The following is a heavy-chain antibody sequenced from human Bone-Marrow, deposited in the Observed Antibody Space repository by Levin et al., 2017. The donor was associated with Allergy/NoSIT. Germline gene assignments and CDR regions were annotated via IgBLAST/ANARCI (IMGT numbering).Heavy chain of an antibody. V-gene: IGHV4-59*01. CDR1: GGSISSYY. CDR2: IYYSGST. Sequence: SETLSLTCTVSGGSISSYYWSWIRQPPGKGLEWIGYIYYSGSTNYNPSLKSRVTISVDTSKNQFSLKLSSVTAADTAVYYCARADPRGQIYIDYWGQGTLVTVSS. CDR3: ARADPRGQIYIDY. J-gene: IGHJ4*02.